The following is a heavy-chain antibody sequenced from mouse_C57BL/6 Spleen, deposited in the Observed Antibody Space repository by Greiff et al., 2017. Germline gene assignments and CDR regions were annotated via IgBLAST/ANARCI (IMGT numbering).Heavy chain of an antibody. CDR1: GYAFTNYL. D-gene: IGHD3-1*01. CDR2: INPGSGGT. V-gene: IGHV1-54*01. J-gene: IGHJ4*01. CDR3: ARQTVSGMDY. Sequence: VQLQQSGAELVRPGTSVKVSCKASGYAFTNYLIEWVKQRPGQGLEWIGVINPGSGGTNYNEKFKGKATLTADKSSSTAYMQLSSLTSEDSAVYFCARQTVSGMDYWGQGTSVTVSS.